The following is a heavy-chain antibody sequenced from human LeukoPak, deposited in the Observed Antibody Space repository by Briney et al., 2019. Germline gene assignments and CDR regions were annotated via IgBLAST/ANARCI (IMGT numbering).Heavy chain of an antibody. J-gene: IGHJ4*02. CDR3: AKDVASSSITMIVVVNLFDY. D-gene: IGHD3-22*01. Sequence: GGSLRLSCAASGFTFSSYAMSWVRQAPGKGLEWVSAISGSGGSTYYADSVKGRFTISRDNSENTLYLQMNSLRAEDTAVYYCAKDVASSSITMIVVVNLFDYWGQGTLVTVSS. CDR1: GFTFSSYA. V-gene: IGHV3-23*01. CDR2: ISGSGGST.